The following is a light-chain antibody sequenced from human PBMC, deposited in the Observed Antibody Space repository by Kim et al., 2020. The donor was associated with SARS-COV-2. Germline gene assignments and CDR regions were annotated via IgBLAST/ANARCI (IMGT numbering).Light chain of an antibody. Sequence: PGQTARITCSGDALPKQYAYWFQQKPGQAPVVLIYEDTEKPSGIPERFSGSTSGTTVTLTISAVQAEDEADYYCQSADSSDTFWVFGGGTQLTVL. J-gene: IGLJ3*02. V-gene: IGLV3-25*03. CDR3: QSADSSDTFWV. CDR1: ALPKQY. CDR2: EDT.